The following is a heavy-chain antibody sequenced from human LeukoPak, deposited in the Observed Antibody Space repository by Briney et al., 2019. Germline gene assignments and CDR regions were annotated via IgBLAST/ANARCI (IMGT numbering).Heavy chain of an antibody. CDR1: GGSISSGSYY. CDR3: ARHPPRDGSAFDY. CDR2: IYTSGST. J-gene: IGHJ4*02. V-gene: IGHV4-61*02. Sequence: SQTLSLTCTVSGGSISSGSYYWSWIRQPAGKGLEWIGRIYTSGSTNYNPSLKSRVTISVDTSKNQFSLKLSSVTAADTAVYYCARHPPRDGSAFDYWGQGTLVTVSS.